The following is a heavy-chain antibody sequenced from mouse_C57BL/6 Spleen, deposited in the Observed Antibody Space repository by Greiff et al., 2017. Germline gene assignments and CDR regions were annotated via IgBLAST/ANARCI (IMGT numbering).Heavy chain of an antibody. J-gene: IGHJ1*03. CDR3: ARSNFTRYFDV. Sequence: VQLQQSGPELVKPGASVKISCKASGYAFSSSWMNWVKQRPGKGLEWIGRIYPGDGDTNSNGKFKGKATLTADKSSSTAYMQLSSLTSEDSAVYFCARSNFTRYFDVWGTGTTVTVSS. V-gene: IGHV1-82*01. D-gene: IGHD2-5*01. CDR1: GYAFSSSW. CDR2: IYPGDGDT.